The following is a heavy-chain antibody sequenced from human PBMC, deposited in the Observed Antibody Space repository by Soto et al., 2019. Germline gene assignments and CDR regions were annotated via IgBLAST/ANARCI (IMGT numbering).Heavy chain of an antibody. CDR3: AKGAARYFDY. CDR2: ISGSGGTT. D-gene: IGHD1-26*01. Sequence: EVQLLESGGGLGQPGGSLRLSCAASGFTFSSYAMTWVRQAPGQGLEWVASISGSGGTTNYADSVKGRFTISRDNSKKMLFLHMNGLRGEDTGTYYCAKGAARYFDYWGRGTLVTVSS. V-gene: IGHV3-23*01. CDR1: GFTFSSYA. J-gene: IGHJ4*02.